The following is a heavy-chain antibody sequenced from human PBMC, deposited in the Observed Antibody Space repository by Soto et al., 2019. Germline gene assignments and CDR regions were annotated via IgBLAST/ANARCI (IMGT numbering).Heavy chain of an antibody. CDR2: INHSGST. CDR3: AREWFGELLYGYYYYGTDV. D-gene: IGHD3-10*01. J-gene: IGHJ6*02. CDR1: GGSFSGYY. V-gene: IGHV4-34*01. Sequence: SETLSLTCAVYGGSFSGYYWSWIRQPPGKGLEWIGEINHSGSTNYNPSLKSRVTISVDTSKNQFSLKLSSVTAADTAVYYCAREWFGELLYGYYYYGTDVWGQGTTVTVSS.